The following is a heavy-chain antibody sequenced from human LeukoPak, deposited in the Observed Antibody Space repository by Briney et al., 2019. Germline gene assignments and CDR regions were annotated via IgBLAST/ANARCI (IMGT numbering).Heavy chain of an antibody. CDR2: ISSSTTTI. J-gene: IGHJ3*02. V-gene: IGHV3-48*01. CDR1: GFTFSGYS. CDR3: AKDIGYCSGGSCYSDAFDI. D-gene: IGHD2-15*01. Sequence: PGGSLRLSCAASGFTFSGYSMNWVRQAPGKGLEWVSYISSSTTTISYADSVKGRFTISRDNSKNTLYLQMNSLRAEDTAVYYCAKDIGYCSGGSCYSDAFDIWGQGTMVTVSS.